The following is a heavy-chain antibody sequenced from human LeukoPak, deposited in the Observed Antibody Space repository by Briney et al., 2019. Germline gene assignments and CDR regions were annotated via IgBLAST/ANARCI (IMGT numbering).Heavy chain of an antibody. V-gene: IGHV1-2*02. J-gene: IGHJ3*01. CDR1: GYSVIDYY. CDR2: INPNTGGT. CDR3: ATPVPGYGALDV. D-gene: IGHD3-9*01. Sequence: ASVTVSYKTSGYSVIDYYMHWVRQPPGQGLEWMGWINPNTGGTKYAQEFQGRVTMNGDTSLSIVQMELRSLTADDTAMYYCATPVPGYGALDVWGQGTMVTVSS.